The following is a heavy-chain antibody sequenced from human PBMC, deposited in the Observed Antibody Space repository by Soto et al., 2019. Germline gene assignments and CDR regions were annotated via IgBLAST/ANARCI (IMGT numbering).Heavy chain of an antibody. D-gene: IGHD5-18*01. CDR1: GYTFTGYY. V-gene: IGHV1-2*04. J-gene: IGHJ6*02. Sequence: ASVKVSCKASGYTFTGYYMHWVRQAPGQGLEWMGWINPNSGGTNYAQKFQGWVTMTRDTSISTAYMELSRLRSDDTAVYYCARRGTAMAKIYYGMDVWGQGPTVTVSS. CDR3: ARRGTAMAKIYYGMDV. CDR2: INPNSGGT.